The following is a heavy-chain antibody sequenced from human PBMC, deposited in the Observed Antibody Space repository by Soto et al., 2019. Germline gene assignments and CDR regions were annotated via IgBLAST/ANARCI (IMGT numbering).Heavy chain of an antibody. J-gene: IGHJ4*02. V-gene: IGHV1-69*01. CDR3: ARDGGRHSGGIDY. CDR2: FIPIFGTA. Sequence: QVQLGQSGAEVRKPGSSGKVSCKASGGTFSSYSINWVRQAPGQGLEWMGEFIPIFGTANYAQKFQGRVTITADESTSTAYMELSSLRSEDTAVYYCARDGGRHSGGIDYWGQGTLVTVSS. D-gene: IGHD1-26*01. CDR1: GGTFSSYS.